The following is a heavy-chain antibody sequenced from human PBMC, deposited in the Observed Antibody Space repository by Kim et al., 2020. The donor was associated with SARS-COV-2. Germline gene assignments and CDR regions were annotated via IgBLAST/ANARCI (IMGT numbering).Heavy chain of an antibody. Sequence: SETLSLTCTVSGGSISSSSYYWGWIRQPPGKGLEWIGSIYYSGSTYYNPSLKSRVTISVDTSKNQFSLKLSSVTAADTAVYYCANGDSSSWYFSGAFDIWGQGTMVTVSS. CDR3: ANGDSSSWYFSGAFDI. J-gene: IGHJ3*02. V-gene: IGHV4-39*01. CDR2: IYYSGST. CDR1: GGSISSSSYY. D-gene: IGHD6-13*01.